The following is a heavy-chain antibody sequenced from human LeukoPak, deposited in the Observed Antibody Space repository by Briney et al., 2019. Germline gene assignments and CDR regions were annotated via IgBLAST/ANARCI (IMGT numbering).Heavy chain of an antibody. CDR3: ARGDEARPEGVFDP. V-gene: IGHV1-18*01. Sequence: ASVKVSCKASGYTFTSYGISWVRQAPGQGLEWMGWISAYNGNTNYAQKFQGMVTMTRDTSVSTAYMELSRLRSDDTAVYYCARGDEARPEGVFDPWGQGTLVTVSS. D-gene: IGHD2-21*02. CDR2: ISAYNGNT. J-gene: IGHJ5*02. CDR1: GYTFTSYG.